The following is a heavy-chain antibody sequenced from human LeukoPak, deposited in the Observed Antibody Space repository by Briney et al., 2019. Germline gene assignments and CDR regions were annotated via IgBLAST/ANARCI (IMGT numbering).Heavy chain of an antibody. CDR3: AKAAPSGNYYNVPGV. J-gene: IGHJ4*02. CDR2: ISGSGGKA. CDR1: GFTFSSYA. V-gene: IGHV3-23*01. D-gene: IGHD3-10*01. Sequence: GGSLRLSCAASGFTFSSYAMSWVRQAPGKGLEWVSAISGSGGKAYYTDSVKGRFTISRDNSKNTLYLQMNSLRAEDTAVYYCAKAAPSGNYYNVPGVWGQGTLVTVSS.